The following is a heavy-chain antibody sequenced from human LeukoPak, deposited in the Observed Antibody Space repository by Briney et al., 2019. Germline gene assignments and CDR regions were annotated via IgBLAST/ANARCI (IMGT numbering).Heavy chain of an antibody. J-gene: IGHJ4*02. CDR3: VRGNVDSHILTGSFYYFDY. D-gene: IGHD3-9*01. V-gene: IGHV4-34*01. Sequence: PSETLSLTCAVYGGSFSGYYWTWIRQSPGKGLQWIGEINHRGVANYNPSLKSRVTISVDTSKNQFSLRLSSVPAADTAVYYCVRGNVDSHILTGSFYYFDYWGQGTLVAVSS. CDR2: INHRGVA. CDR1: GGSFSGYY.